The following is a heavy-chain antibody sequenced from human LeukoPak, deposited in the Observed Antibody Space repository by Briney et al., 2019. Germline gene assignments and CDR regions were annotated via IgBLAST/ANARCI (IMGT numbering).Heavy chain of an antibody. Sequence: GGSLRLSCAASGFTFSDYYMSWIRQAPGKGLEWVSYISSSGSTIYYADSVKGRFTISRDNAKNSLYLQMNSLRAEGTAVYYCARDSRECSSTSCFQYYYYYYYMDVWGKGTTVTVSS. J-gene: IGHJ6*03. V-gene: IGHV3-11*01. D-gene: IGHD2-2*01. CDR1: GFTFSDYY. CDR3: ARDSRECSSTSCFQYYYYYYYMDV. CDR2: ISSSGSTI.